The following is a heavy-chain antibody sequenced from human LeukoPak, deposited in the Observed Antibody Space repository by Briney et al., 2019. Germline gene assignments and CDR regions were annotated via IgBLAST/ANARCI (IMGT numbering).Heavy chain of an antibody. V-gene: IGHV3-11*04. D-gene: IGHD1-7*01. Sequence: GGSLRLSCAASGFTFSDDYMTWIRQAPGKGLEWVSYISTSGSTISYADSVKGRFTISRDNARNSVYLQMASLRAEDTAVYYCARDPVAWELPLDYWGQGCLVT. CDR1: GFTFSDDY. CDR3: ARDPVAWELPLDY. J-gene: IGHJ4*02. CDR2: ISTSGSTI.